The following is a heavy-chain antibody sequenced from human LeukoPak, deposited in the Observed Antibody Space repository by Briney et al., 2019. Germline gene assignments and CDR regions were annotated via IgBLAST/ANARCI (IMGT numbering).Heavy chain of an antibody. Sequence: GRSLRLSCAASGFTFSSYDMHWVRQVIGKGLEWVSGIGTAGATYYLGSVKGRFTISREDAKNSLYLHMNSLTAGDTAVYYCARSTGALENAFDIWGQGTMVTVSS. D-gene: IGHD7-27*01. CDR3: ARSTGALENAFDI. V-gene: IGHV3-13*04. CDR2: IGTAGAT. CDR1: GFTFSSYD. J-gene: IGHJ3*02.